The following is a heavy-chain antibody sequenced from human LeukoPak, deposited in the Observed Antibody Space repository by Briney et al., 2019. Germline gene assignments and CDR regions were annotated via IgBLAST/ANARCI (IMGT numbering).Heavy chain of an antibody. V-gene: IGHV1-2*02. Sequence: ASVKVSCKASGYTFTDYYMHWVRQAPGQGLEWMGWINPNSGGTNYAQKFQGRVTMTRDTSITTAYMELTRLRSDDTAVYYCARDDWNAEAFDIWGQGTMVTVSS. D-gene: IGHD1-1*01. CDR3: ARDDWNAEAFDI. J-gene: IGHJ3*02. CDR1: GYTFTDYY. CDR2: INPNSGGT.